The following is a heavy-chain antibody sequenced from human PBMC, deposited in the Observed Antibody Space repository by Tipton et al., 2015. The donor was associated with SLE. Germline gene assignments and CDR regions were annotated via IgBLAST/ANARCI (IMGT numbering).Heavy chain of an antibody. CDR3: ARDSGGSDV. Sequence: TLSLTCTVSGGLISSHYWSWIRQPPGKGLEWIGFIYHSGSINYNPSLKSRVTISVDTSKSQFSLKVNSVTAADTAVYYCARDSGGSDVWGQGTLVTVSS. V-gene: IGHV4-59*11. CDR2: IYHSGSI. J-gene: IGHJ3*01. CDR1: GGLISSHY. D-gene: IGHD3-10*01.